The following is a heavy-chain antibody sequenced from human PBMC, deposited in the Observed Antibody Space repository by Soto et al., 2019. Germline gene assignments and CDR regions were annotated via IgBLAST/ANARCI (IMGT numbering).Heavy chain of an antibody. Sequence: EVQLLESGGGLVQPGGSLRLSCAASGFTFSSYAMSWVRQAPGKGLEWVSAMSGSGGSTYYEDSVKGRFTISRDNSKNTLDLQMNSMRAEDTAVYYGAKGDWDYWYFDLWGRGTLVTVSS. CDR1: GFTFSSYA. V-gene: IGHV3-23*01. CDR3: AKGDWDYWYFDL. CDR2: MSGSGGST. D-gene: IGHD3-9*01. J-gene: IGHJ2*01.